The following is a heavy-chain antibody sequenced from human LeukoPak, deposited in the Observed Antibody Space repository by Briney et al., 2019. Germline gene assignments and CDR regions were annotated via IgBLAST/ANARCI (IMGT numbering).Heavy chain of an antibody. V-gene: IGHV3-21*01. D-gene: IGHD6-19*01. Sequence: GGSLRLSCAASGFTFSSYSMNWVRQAPGKGLGWVSSISSSSSYIYYADSVKGRFTISRDNAKNSLYLQMNSLRAEDTAVYYCARYSSGWYYFDYWGQGTLVTVSS. J-gene: IGHJ4*02. CDR1: GFTFSSYS. CDR3: ARYSSGWYYFDY. CDR2: ISSSSSYI.